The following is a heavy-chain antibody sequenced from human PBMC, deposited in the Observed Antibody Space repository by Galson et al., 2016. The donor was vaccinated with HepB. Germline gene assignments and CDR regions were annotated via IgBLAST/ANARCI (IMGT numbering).Heavy chain of an antibody. D-gene: IGHD1-14*01. CDR3: ARDGNHGYDMDY. V-gene: IGHV3-48*02. CDR1: GFTVSSSY. CDR2: ISSGSSAI. J-gene: IGHJ4*02. Sequence: LRLSCAASGFTVSSSYMSWVRQAPGKGLEWVSYISSGSSAIYYADSVKGRFTISRDNAKTSLYLQMNSLRDEDTAIYFCARDGNHGYDMDYWGQGTLVTVSS.